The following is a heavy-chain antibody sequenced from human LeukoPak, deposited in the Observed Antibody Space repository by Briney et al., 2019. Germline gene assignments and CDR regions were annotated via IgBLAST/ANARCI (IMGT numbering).Heavy chain of an antibody. Sequence: PGGSLRLSCAASGFTFSSYAMSWVRQAPGKGLEWVSAISGSGGSTYYADSVKGRFTISRDNAKNSLYLQMNSLRAEDTAVYYCGGGCSSTSCYPHGFDYWGQGTLVTVSS. CDR2: ISGSGGST. CDR3: GGGCSSTSCYPHGFDY. D-gene: IGHD2-2*01. CDR1: GFTFSSYA. V-gene: IGHV3-23*01. J-gene: IGHJ4*02.